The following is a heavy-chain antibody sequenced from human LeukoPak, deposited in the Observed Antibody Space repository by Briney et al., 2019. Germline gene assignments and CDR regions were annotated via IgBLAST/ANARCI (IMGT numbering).Heavy chain of an antibody. Sequence: RPGGSLRLSCAASRFTFSSYSMNWVRQAPGKGLEWVSYISSSSSEKYYADSVKGRFTISRDNGKNSLYLQMNSLRAEDTAVYYCARVRSSWREGYYYYYYYMDVWGKGTTVPVSS. J-gene: IGHJ6*03. D-gene: IGHD6-13*01. CDR1: RFTFSSYS. CDR3: ARVRSSWREGYYYYYYYMDV. V-gene: IGHV3-21*01. CDR2: ISSSSSEK.